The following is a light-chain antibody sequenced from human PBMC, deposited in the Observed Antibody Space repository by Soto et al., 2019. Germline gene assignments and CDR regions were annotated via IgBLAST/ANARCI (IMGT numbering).Light chain of an antibody. CDR2: GTS. CDR1: QTISSNN. J-gene: IGKJ1*01. V-gene: IGKV3-20*01. Sequence: EIVLTQSPGTLSVSPGERATLPCRASQTISSNNLAWYQQKPGQAPSLLIYGTSSRATGIPDRFSGSGSGTDFTLTISRLEPEDSAMYYCQQFGSWTFGQGTKVEI. CDR3: QQFGSWT.